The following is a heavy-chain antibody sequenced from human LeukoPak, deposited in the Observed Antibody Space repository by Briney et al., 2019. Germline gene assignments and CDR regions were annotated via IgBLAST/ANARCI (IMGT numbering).Heavy chain of an antibody. J-gene: IGHJ6*02. CDR3: AAPQSRISSYYYVMDV. CDR1: GYTFTSYY. CDR2: INPSGGST. Sequence: ASVKVSCKASGYTFTSYYMHWVRQAPGQGLEWMGIINPSGGSTSYAQKFQGRVTMTRDTSTSTVYMELSSLISEDTAVYYCAAPQSRISSYYYVMDVWGQGTTVTVSS. V-gene: IGHV1-46*01. D-gene: IGHD2-15*01.